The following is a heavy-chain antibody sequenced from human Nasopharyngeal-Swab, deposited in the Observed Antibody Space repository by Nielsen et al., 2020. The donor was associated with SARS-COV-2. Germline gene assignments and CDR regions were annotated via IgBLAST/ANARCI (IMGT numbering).Heavy chain of an antibody. V-gene: IGHV4-61*01. J-gene: IGHJ6*03. CDR1: GGSVSSGSYY. Sequence: SETLSLTCTVSGGSVSSGSYYWSWIRKPPGKGLEWIGSIYYSGSTNYNPSLKSRVTISVDTSKNQFSLKLSSVTAADTAVYYCARDHVGYCSGGSCSTGYYYYYYMDVWGKGTTVTVSS. D-gene: IGHD2-15*01. CDR3: ARDHVGYCSGGSCSTGYYYYYYMDV. CDR2: IYYSGST.